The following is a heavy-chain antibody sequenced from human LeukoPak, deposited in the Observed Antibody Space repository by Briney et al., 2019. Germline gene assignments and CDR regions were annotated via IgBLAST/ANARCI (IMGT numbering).Heavy chain of an antibody. CDR2: TSGSGGST. J-gene: IGHJ4*02. CDR3: AKDWYGTVAGSDY. CDR1: GFTFSSYA. D-gene: IGHD6-19*01. Sequence: PGGSLRLSCAASGFTFSSYAMTWVRQAPGKGLEWVSGTSGSGGSTYYADSVKGRFTISRDNSKNTLSLQMNSLRAGDTAVYYCAKDWYGTVAGSDYWGQGTLVTVSS. V-gene: IGHV3-23*01.